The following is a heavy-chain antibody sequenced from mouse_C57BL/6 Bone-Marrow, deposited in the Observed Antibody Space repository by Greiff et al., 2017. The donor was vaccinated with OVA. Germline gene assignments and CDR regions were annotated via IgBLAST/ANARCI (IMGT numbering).Heavy chain of an antibody. J-gene: IGHJ4*01. CDR3: ARGGYYYGSSFGVDYYDMDY. Sequence: VQLQQSGPELVKPGASVKISCKASGYAFSSSWMNWVKQRPGKGLAWIGRIYPGDGDTNYNGKFTGKDRLTADKSSSTAYMQLSSLTSEDSAVYFFARGGYYYGSSFGVDYYDMDYWCQGTSVTVSS. CDR1: GYAFSSSW. D-gene: IGHD1-1*01. V-gene: IGHV1-82*01. CDR2: IYPGDGDT.